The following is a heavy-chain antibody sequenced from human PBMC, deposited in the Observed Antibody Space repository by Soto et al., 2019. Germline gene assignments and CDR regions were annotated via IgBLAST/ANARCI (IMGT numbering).Heavy chain of an antibody. CDR2: ISAYNGNT. Sequence: ASVKVSCKASGYTFTSYGISWVRQAPGQGLEWMGWISAYNGNTNYAQKLQGRVTMTTDTSTSTAYMELRSLRSDDTAVYYCARGGDFWSGYYTEDYYHYYMDVRGKGTTVTVSS. CDR3: ARGGDFWSGYYTEDYYHYYMDV. CDR1: GYTFTSYG. J-gene: IGHJ6*03. V-gene: IGHV1-18*01. D-gene: IGHD3-3*01.